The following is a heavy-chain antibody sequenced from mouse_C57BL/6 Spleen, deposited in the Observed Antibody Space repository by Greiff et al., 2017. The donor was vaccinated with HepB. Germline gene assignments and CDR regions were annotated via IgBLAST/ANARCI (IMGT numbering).Heavy chain of an antibody. J-gene: IGHJ4*01. CDR1: GYTFTDYY. D-gene: IGHD2-5*01. CDR3: APYYSNYVRAFDY. CDR2: INPNNGGT. Sequence: EVQLQQSGPELVKPGASVKISCKASGYTFTDYYMNWVKQSHGKSLEWIGDINPNNGGTSYNQKFKGKATLTVDKSSSTAYMELRSLTSEDSAVYYCAPYYSNYVRAFDYWGQGTSVTVSS. V-gene: IGHV1-26*01.